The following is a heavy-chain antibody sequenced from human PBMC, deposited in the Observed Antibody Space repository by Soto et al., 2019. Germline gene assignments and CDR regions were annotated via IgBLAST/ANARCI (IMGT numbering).Heavy chain of an antibody. V-gene: IGHV4-59*01. CDR1: GGSISSYY. CDR2: IYYSGST. D-gene: IGHD3-22*01. Sequence: SETLSLTCTVSGGSISSYYWSWIRQPPGKGLEWIGYIYYSGSTNYNPSLKSRVTISVDTSKNQFSLKLSSVTAADTAVYYCARGTSWRDRSRGMDVWGQGNTVTVSS. CDR3: ARGTSWRDRSRGMDV. J-gene: IGHJ6*02.